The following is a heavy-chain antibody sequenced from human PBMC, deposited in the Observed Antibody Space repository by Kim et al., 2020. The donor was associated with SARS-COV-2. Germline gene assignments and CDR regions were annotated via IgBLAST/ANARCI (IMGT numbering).Heavy chain of an antibody. CDR3: ARHKGRGDYFDY. CDR2: IYYSGST. V-gene: IGHV4-39*01. J-gene: IGHJ4*02. Sequence: SETLSLTCTVSGGSISSSSYYWGWIRQPPGKGLEWIGSIYYSGSTYYNPSLKSRVTISVDTSKNQFSLKLSSVTAADTAVYYCARHKGRGDYFDYWGQGTLVTVSS. CDR1: GGSISSSSYY.